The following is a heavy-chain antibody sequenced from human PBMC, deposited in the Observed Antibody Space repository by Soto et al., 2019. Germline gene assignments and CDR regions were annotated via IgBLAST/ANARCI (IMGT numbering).Heavy chain of an antibody. D-gene: IGHD3-3*01. Sequence: QVQLQESGPGLVKPSGTLSLTCAVSGAAINSSNWWSWVRQPPGKGLEWIGEIYYSGSTNYNPSLMNRVTISVDRSKNQFSLKLRSVTAADTAVYYCARDQIFGVVRTHYYYGMDVWGQGTTVTVSS. J-gene: IGHJ6*02. V-gene: IGHV4-4*02. CDR1: GAAINSSNW. CDR2: IYYSGST. CDR3: ARDQIFGVVRTHYYYGMDV.